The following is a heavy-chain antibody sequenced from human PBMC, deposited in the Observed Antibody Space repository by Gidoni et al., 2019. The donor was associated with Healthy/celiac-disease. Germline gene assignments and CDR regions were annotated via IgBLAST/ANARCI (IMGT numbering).Heavy chain of an antibody. J-gene: IGHJ5*02. CDR1: GGTFSSYT. V-gene: IGHV1-69*08. CDR2: IIPILGIA. D-gene: IGHD3-16*01. CDR3: ARDPEVRGLGWFDP. Sequence: QVQLVQSGAEVKKPGSSVKVSCKASGGTFSSYTISWVRQAPGQGLEWMGRIIPILGIANYAQKFQGRVTITADKSTSTAYMELSSLRSEDTAVYYCARDPEVRGLGWFDPWGQGTLVTVSS.